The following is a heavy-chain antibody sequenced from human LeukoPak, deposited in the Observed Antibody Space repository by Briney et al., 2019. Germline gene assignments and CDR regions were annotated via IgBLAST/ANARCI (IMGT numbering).Heavy chain of an antibody. Sequence: SQTLSLTCIVSGGSISSGGYYWSWIRQPPGKGLECIGYINPSGSTSYNPSLKSRVSMSVDKSKNHFSLRLTSVTAADTAVYYCAREGLGETYFEYWGRGILVTVSS. CDR2: INPSGST. J-gene: IGHJ4*02. D-gene: IGHD3-10*01. CDR1: GGSISSGGYY. V-gene: IGHV4-30-2*01. CDR3: AREGLGETYFEY.